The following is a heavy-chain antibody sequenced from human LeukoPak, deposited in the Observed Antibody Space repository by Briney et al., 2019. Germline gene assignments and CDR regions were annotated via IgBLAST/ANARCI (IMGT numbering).Heavy chain of an antibody. Sequence: SETLSLTCTVSGDSIGSSGFYWGWIRQPPGKGLEWIGSIYYSGNTYYNPSLKSRVTIFVDTSKNQFSLKLNSVTAADTAVYYCARGLIAPAGTVVAQYYGMDVWGQGTTVTVSS. V-gene: IGHV4-39*07. D-gene: IGHD6-13*01. CDR2: IYYSGNT. CDR3: ARGLIAPAGTVVAQYYGMDV. CDR1: GDSIGSSGFY. J-gene: IGHJ6*02.